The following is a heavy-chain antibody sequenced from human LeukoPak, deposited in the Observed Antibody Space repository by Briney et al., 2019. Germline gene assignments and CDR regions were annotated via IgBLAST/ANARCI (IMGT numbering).Heavy chain of an antibody. V-gene: IGHV3-48*02. Sequence: GGSLRLSCAASGFTFSSYSMNWVRQAPGKGLEWVSYISSSSNTIYYADSVKGRFTISRDNAKNSLYLQMNGLRDEDTAVYYCARAFGLTDYWGQGTLVTVSS. CDR3: ARAFGLTDY. CDR1: GFTFSSYS. D-gene: IGHD3/OR15-3a*01. J-gene: IGHJ4*02. CDR2: ISSSSNTI.